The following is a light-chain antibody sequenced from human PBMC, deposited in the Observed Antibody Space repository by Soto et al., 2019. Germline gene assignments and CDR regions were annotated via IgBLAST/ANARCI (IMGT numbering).Light chain of an antibody. CDR3: QQYGSSPWT. Sequence: ETVLTQSPGTLSLSPGDRATLSCRASQTVRNSYLAWYQQKPGQAPRLLIYGASSRATGIPDRFSGSGSGTDFTLTISRLEPEDFVVYYCQQYGSSPWTFGQGTKVEIK. CDR2: GAS. J-gene: IGKJ1*01. CDR1: QTVRNSY. V-gene: IGKV3-20*01.